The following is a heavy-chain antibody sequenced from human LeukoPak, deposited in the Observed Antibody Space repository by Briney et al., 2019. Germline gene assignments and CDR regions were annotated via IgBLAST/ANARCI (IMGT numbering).Heavy chain of an antibody. CDR3: ARDIPTYYDILTGETDAFDI. J-gene: IGHJ3*02. D-gene: IGHD3-9*01. Sequence: SVKVSCKASGGTFSSYTISWVRQAPGQGLEWMGRIIPILGIANYAQKFQGRVTITADKSTSTAYMELSSLRSEDTAVYYCARDIPTYYDILTGETDAFDIWGQGTVVTVSS. CDR2: IIPILGIA. CDR1: GGTFSSYT. V-gene: IGHV1-69*04.